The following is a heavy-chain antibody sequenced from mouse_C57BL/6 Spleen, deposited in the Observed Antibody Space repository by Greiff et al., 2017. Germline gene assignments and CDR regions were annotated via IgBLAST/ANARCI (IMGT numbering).Heavy chain of an antibody. Sequence: EVKLVESGGGLVQPGGSLSLSCAASGFTFTDYYMSWVRQPPGKALEWLGFIRNKANGYTTEYSASVKGRFTISRDNSQSILYLQMNALRAEDSATYYCSYSNWDGYYFDYWGQGTTLTVSS. CDR2: IRNKANGYTT. J-gene: IGHJ2*01. CDR1: GFTFTDYY. CDR3: SYSNWDGYYFDY. D-gene: IGHD4-1*02. V-gene: IGHV7-3*01.